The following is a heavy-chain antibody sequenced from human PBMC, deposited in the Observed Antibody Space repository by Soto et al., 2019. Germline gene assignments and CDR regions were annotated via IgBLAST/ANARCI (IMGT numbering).Heavy chain of an antibody. CDR1: GDTISTGGYS. Sequence: SETLSLTCAVSGDTISTGGYSWAWIRPPPGKALEWIGHTYHSGNPYYNPSLKSRVTISVHTSNSQFSLELSSVTAADTAVYYCARGLITGSQYSGGWYYFDSWGQGTQVTVSS. V-gene: IGHV4-30-2*01. D-gene: IGHD1-26*01. CDR3: ARGLITGSQYSGGWYYFDS. CDR2: TYHSGNP. J-gene: IGHJ4*02.